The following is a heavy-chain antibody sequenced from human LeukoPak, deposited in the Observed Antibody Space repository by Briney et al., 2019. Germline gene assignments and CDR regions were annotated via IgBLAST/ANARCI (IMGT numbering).Heavy chain of an antibody. J-gene: IGHJ6*02. D-gene: IGHD1-26*01. V-gene: IGHV4-59*01. CDR1: GGSISSYF. Sequence: SETLSLTCTVSGGSISSYFWTWIRQPPGKGLEWIGCISYSGSTNYNPSLKSRVTISVGTSKNQFSLRLSSVTAADTAVYYCARDRSGSYSRYYYYGMDVWGQGTTVTVSS. CDR2: ISYSGST. CDR3: ARDRSGSYSRYYYYGMDV.